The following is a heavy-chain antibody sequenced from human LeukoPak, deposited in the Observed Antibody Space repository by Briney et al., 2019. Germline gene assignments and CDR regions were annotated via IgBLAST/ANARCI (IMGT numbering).Heavy chain of an antibody. CDR3: AREMGHVEMATNTRRAFEI. Sequence: SETLSVTCTVSGGSISSYYWSWIRQPPGKGLEWIGYIYYSGSTNYNPSLKSRVTISVDTSKNQFSLKLSSVTAADTAVYYCAREMGHVEMATNTRRAFEIWGQGTMVTVSS. D-gene: IGHD5-24*01. J-gene: IGHJ3*02. CDR2: IYYSGST. V-gene: IGHV4-59*01. CDR1: GGSISSYY.